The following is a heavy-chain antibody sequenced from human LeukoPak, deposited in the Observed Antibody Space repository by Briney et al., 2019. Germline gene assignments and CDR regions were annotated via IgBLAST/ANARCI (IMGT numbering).Heavy chain of an antibody. V-gene: IGHV4-59*01. CDR2: VYYSGST. Sequence: SETLSLTCTVSGDSISSYYWTWIRQPPGKGLEWIGYVYYSGSTDYNPSLKSRVTISVDTSKNQFSLKLSSVTAADTAVYYCARGMYTNSRYYFDYWGQGTLVTVSS. CDR1: GDSISSYY. CDR3: ARGMYTNSRYYFDY. D-gene: IGHD6-13*01. J-gene: IGHJ4*02.